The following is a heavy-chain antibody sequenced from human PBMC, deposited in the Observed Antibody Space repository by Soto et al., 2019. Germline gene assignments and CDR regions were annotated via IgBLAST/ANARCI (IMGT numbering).Heavy chain of an antibody. D-gene: IGHD3-10*01. Sequence: EVQLVESGGGLVQPGGSLRLSCAASGFTVSSNYMSWVRQAPGKGLEWVSVIYSGGSTYYADSVKGRSTISRDNSKNTLYLQMNSLRAEDMAVYYCAGRGVNYYNGMDVWGQGTTVTVSS. CDR1: GFTVSSNY. J-gene: IGHJ6*02. CDR3: AGRGVNYYNGMDV. CDR2: IYSGGST. V-gene: IGHV3-66*01.